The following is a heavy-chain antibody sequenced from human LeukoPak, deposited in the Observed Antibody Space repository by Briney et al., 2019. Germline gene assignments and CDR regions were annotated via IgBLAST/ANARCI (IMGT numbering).Heavy chain of an antibody. CDR1: GFTFSSYG. J-gene: IGHJ4*02. CDR2: ISYDGSNK. D-gene: IGHD3-22*01. CDR3: VKDIYYDSSGPFDY. Sequence: PGGSLRLSCAASGFTFSSYGMHWVRQAPGKGLEWVAVISYDGSNKYYADSVKGRFTISRDNSKNTLYLQMNSLRAEDTAVYYCVKDIYYDSSGPFDYWGQGTLVTVSS. V-gene: IGHV3-30*18.